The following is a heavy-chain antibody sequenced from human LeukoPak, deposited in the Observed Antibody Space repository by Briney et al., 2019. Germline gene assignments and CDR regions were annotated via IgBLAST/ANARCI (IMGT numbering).Heavy chain of an antibody. Sequence: SETLSPTYTVSGGSISSYCWSWIRQPSGKGLEWTGYIYYSGSTNYIPSLKSRVTISVDTSKNQFSLKLSSVTAADTAGYYCARFGSGWHYFDFWGQGTPVTVSS. J-gene: IGHJ4*02. CDR2: IYYSGST. CDR3: ARFGSGWHYFDF. V-gene: IGHV4-59*12. D-gene: IGHD6-19*01. CDR1: GGSISSYC.